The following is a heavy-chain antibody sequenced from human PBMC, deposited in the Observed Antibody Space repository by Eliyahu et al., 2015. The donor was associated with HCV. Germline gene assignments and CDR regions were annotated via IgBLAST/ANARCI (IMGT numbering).Heavy chain of an antibody. CDR1: GGSXSXSSYX. D-gene: IGHD2-2*01. V-gene: IGHV4-39*01. J-gene: IGHJ5*02. Sequence: QLQLQESGPGLVKPSETPSLTCTXXGGSXSXSSYXWGWIRQPPGKGLEWIGSIYYSGSTYYNPSLKSRVTISVDTSKNQFSLKLSSVTAADTAVYYCARHLDCSSTSCYEGWFDPWGQGTLVTVSS. CDR2: IYYSGST. CDR3: ARHLDCSSTSCYEGWFDP.